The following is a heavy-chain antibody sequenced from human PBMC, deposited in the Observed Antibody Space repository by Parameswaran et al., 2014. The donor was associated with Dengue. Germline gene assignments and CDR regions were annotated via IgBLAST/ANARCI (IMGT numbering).Heavy chain of an antibody. D-gene: IGHD3-3*01. V-gene: IGHV7-4-1*02. CDR3: ARVRGFDFWSGYLRYYYYYMDV. CDR2: INTNTGNP. Sequence: WVRQAPGQGLEWMGWINTNTGNPTYAQGFTGRFVFSLDTSVSTAYLQISSLKAEDTAVYYCARVRGFDFWSGYLRYYYYYMDVWGKGTTVTVSS. J-gene: IGHJ6*03.